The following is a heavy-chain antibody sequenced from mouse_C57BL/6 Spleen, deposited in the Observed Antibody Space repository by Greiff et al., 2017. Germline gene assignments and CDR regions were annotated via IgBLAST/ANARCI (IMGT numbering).Heavy chain of an antibody. CDR3: TRVIYDYPYAMDY. V-gene: IGHV5-9-1*02. CDR2: ISSGGDYI. J-gene: IGHJ4*01. Sequence: EVQRVESGEGLVKPGGSLKLSCAASGFTFSSYAMSWVRQTPEKRLEWVAYISSGGDYIYYADTVKGRFTISRDNARNTLYLQMSSLKSEDTAMYYCTRVIYDYPYAMDYWGQGTSVTVSS. CDR1: GFTFSSYA. D-gene: IGHD2-4*01.